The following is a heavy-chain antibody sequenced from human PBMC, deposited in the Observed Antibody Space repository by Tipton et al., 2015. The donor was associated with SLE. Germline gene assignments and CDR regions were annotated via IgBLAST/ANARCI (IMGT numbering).Heavy chain of an antibody. V-gene: IGHV3-30*19. D-gene: IGHD6-13*01. CDR1: GFTFSSYG. Sequence: SLRLSCAASGFTFSSYGMHWVRQAPGKGLEWVAVIWYDGSNKYYADSVKGRFTISRDNSKNTLYLQMNSLRAEDTAVYYCAIPGIAAAGQDFQHWGQGTLVTVSS. CDR3: AIPGIAAAGQDFQH. J-gene: IGHJ1*01. CDR2: IWYDGSNK.